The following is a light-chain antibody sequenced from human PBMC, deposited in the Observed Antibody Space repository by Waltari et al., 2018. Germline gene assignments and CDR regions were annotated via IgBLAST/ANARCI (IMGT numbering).Light chain of an antibody. Sequence: EIVLTQSPATLSLSPGETATLSCGASQSVTASDVAWYQQKPGLAPRLLIYDATDRAPGIPGRFSGSGSGTDFTLTISGVEPEDFAVYYCHQYGRSPLTFGGGTKVEI. J-gene: IGKJ4*01. CDR1: QSVTASD. V-gene: IGKV3D-20*01. CDR2: DAT. CDR3: HQYGRSPLT.